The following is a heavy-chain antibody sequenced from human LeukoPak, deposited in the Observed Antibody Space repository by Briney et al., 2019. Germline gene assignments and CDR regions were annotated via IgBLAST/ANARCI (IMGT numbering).Heavy chain of an antibody. CDR2: IYYSGST. CDR1: GGSISSSSYY. J-gene: IGHJ4*02. Sequence: KPSETLSLTCTVSGGSISSSSYYWGWIRQPPGKGLEWIGSIYYSGSTYYNPSLKSRVTISVDTSKNQFSLKLSSVTAADTAVYYCAREITMVRGVIARQPFDYWGQGTLVTVSS. CDR3: AREITMVRGVIARQPFDY. D-gene: IGHD3-10*01. V-gene: IGHV4-39*01.